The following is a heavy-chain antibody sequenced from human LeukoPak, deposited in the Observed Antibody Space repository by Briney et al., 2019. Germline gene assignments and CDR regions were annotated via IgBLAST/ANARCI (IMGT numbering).Heavy chain of an antibody. J-gene: IGHJ5*02. CDR3: ARGSKGYYVWGSYRRPPYWFDP. Sequence: GGSLRLSCAASGFTFSSSAMSWVRQAPGKGLEWVSSISGSGSGGSTYYADSVKGRFTISRDNSKNTLYLQMNSLRAEDTAVYYCARGSKGYYVWGSYRRPPYWFDPWGQGTLVTVSS. CDR2: ISGSGSGGST. V-gene: IGHV3-23*01. D-gene: IGHD3-16*02. CDR1: GFTFSSSA.